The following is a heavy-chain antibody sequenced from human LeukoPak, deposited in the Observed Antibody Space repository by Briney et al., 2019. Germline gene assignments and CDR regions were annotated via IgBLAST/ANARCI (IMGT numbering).Heavy chain of an antibody. V-gene: IGHV3-9*01. D-gene: IGHD6-19*01. CDR2: ISWNSGSI. J-gene: IGHJ4*02. CDR3: AKDIYRGYSSGGDPDY. CDR1: GFTFDDYA. Sequence: PGGSLRLSCAASGFTFDDYAMHWVRHAPGKGLEWVSGISWNSGSIGYADSVKGRFTISRDNAKNSLYLQMNSLRAEDTALYYCAKDIYRGYSSGGDPDYWGQGTLVTVSS.